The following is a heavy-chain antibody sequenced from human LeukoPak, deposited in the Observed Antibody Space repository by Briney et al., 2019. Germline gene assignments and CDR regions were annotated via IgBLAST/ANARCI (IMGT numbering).Heavy chain of an antibody. V-gene: IGHV1-58*01. J-gene: IGHJ3*02. CDR3: AADLGGYCSSTSCLDAFDI. CDR1: GFTFTSSA. D-gene: IGHD2-2*01. Sequence: SVKVSCNASGFTFTSSAVQWVRQARGQRLEWIGWILVGSGNTNYAQKFQERVTITRDMSTSTAYMELSSLRSEDTAAYYCAADLGGYCSSTSCLDAFDIWGQGTMVTVSS. CDR2: ILVGSGNT.